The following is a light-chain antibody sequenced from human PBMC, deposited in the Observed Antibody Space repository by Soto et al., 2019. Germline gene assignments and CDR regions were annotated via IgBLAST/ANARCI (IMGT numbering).Light chain of an antibody. J-gene: IGKJ4*01. Sequence: EIVMTQSPATLSVSPGETATLSCRASQRVISSLAWYQQKPGQAPRLLISGASTRAAGVPARFSGSGSGTEFTLTISSLQSEDFAVYYCQQYNDWPQCLTFGGGTKVEIK. V-gene: IGKV3-15*01. CDR1: QRVISS. CDR3: QQYNDWPQCLT. CDR2: GAS.